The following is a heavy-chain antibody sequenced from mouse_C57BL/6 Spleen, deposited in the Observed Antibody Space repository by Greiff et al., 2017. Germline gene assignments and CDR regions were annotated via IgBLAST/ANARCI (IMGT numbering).Heavy chain of an antibody. CDR1: GYTFTSYW. Sequence: QVQLQQSGAELAKPGASVKLSCKASGYTFTSYWMHWVQQRPGQGLEWIGYINPSSGYTKYNQKFKDKATLTADKYSSTAYMQLSSLTYEDSAVYYCARGSYGYFDVWGTGTTVTVSS. J-gene: IGHJ1*03. CDR2: INPSSGYT. V-gene: IGHV1-7*01. D-gene: IGHD1-1*01. CDR3: ARGSYGYFDV.